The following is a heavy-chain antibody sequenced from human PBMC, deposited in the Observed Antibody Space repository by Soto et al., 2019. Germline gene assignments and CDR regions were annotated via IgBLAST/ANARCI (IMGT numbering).Heavy chain of an antibody. V-gene: IGHV4-39*07. J-gene: IGHJ5*02. CDR3: ARPHGGSSGWDNWFDP. CDR2: IYYSGST. CDR1: GGSISSSSYY. D-gene: IGHD6-25*01. Sequence: LETLSLTCTVSGGSISSSSYYWGWIRQPPGKGLEWIGSIYYSGSTYYNPSLKSRVTISLDTSKNQFSLKLSSVTAADTAVYYCARPHGGSSGWDNWFDPWGQGTLVTVSS.